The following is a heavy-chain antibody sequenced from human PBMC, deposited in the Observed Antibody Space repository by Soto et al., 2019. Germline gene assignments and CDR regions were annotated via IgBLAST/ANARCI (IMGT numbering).Heavy chain of an antibody. CDR1: GGTFSSYT. CDR3: ARDSGDGYNSVEY. Sequence: QVQLVQSGAEVKKPGSSVKVSCKASGGTFSSYTISWVRQAPGQGLEWMGRIIPILGIANYAQKFQGRVTITADESSSTAYMELSSLRSEDTAVYYCARDSGDGYNSVEYWGQGTLVTVSS. V-gene: IGHV1-69*08. D-gene: IGHD5-12*01. CDR2: IIPILGIA. J-gene: IGHJ4*02.